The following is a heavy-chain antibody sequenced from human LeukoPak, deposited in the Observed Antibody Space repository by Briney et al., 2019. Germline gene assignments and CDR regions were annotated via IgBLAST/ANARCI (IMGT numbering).Heavy chain of an antibody. CDR1: GGSISSSSYY. Sequence: SETLSLTCTVSGGSISSSSYYWGWIRQPPGKGLEWIGSIYYSGSTYYNPSLKSRVTISVDTSKNQFSLKLSSVTAADTAVYYCAQGHNGHDYGFFLTDWGQGTLVTVSS. D-gene: IGHD4-17*01. CDR2: IYYSGST. J-gene: IGHJ4*02. V-gene: IGHV4-39*07. CDR3: AQGHNGHDYGFFLTD.